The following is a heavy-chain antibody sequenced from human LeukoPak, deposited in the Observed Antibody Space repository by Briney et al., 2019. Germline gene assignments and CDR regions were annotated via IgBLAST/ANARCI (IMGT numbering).Heavy chain of an antibody. J-gene: IGHJ4*02. CDR2: IIPIFGTA. CDR1: GGTFSSYA. V-gene: IGHV1-69*05. D-gene: IGHD2-2*01. CDR3: ASFCGRGSTSCEIDY. Sequence: GASVKVSCKASGGTFSSYAISWVRQAPGQGLEWVGGIIPIFGTANYAQKFQGRVTITTDESTSTAYMELSSLRSEDTAVYYCASFCGRGSTSCEIDYWGQGTLVTVSS.